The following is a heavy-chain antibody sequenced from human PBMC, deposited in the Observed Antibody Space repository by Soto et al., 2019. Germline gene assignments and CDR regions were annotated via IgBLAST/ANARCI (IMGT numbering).Heavy chain of an antibody. Sequence: PSETLSLTYTVSGGSISSGGYYWSWHPHHPGKGLKWIVYIYYSWSNYYNLSLKMRVPLSLDTSKNQLSLNPSSVTASDTAVYYCARDISLVYWGQGTLVTVSS. CDR3: ARDISLVY. D-gene: IGHD3-16*02. CDR1: GGSISSGGYY. V-gene: IGHV4-31*03. CDR2: IYYSWSN. J-gene: IGHJ4*02.